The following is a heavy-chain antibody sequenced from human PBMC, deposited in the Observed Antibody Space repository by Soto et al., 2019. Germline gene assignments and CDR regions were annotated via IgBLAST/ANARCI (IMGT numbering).Heavy chain of an antibody. D-gene: IGHD2-2*01. CDR1: GFTFSSYA. V-gene: IGHV3-30-3*01. CDR3: ARDRLRYQLHYYYGMDV. CDR2: ISYDGSNK. Sequence: GGSLRLSCAASGFTFSSYAMHWVRQAPGKGLEWVAVISYDGSNKYYADSVKGRFTISRDNSKNTLYLQMNSLRAEDTAVYYCARDRLRYQLHYYYGMDVWGQGTTVTVSS. J-gene: IGHJ6*02.